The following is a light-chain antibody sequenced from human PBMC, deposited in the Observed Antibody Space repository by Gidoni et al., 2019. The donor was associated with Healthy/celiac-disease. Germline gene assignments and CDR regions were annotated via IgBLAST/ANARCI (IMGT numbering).Light chain of an antibody. V-gene: IGLV2-23*02. CDR2: EVN. CDR3: CSYGRGYTYV. J-gene: IGLJ1*01. Sequence: QAALTQPASVSGSPGQSIIISCTGTSSDVGSYNLVSWYQQHPGTAPNLVISEVNKRTSGVSNRFSGSKSDTTASLTISVLQAEDEADYYCCSYGRGYTYVFGHGTRVTVL. CDR1: SSDVGSYNL.